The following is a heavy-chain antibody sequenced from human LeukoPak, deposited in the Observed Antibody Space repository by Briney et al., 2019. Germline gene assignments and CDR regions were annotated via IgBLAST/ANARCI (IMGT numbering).Heavy chain of an antibody. CDR2: ISGSGGST. CDR1: GFTFSSYA. V-gene: IGHV3-23*01. CDR3: AKDLGGYSYGFDY. Sequence: GGSLTLSCAVSGFTFSSYAMSWVRQPQEKGLEWVAAISGSGGSTYCADSVKGRFTISKDNSKNTLYLQMTSLRAEDTAVYYCAKDLGGYSYGFDYWGQGTLVTVSS. J-gene: IGHJ4*02. D-gene: IGHD5-18*01.